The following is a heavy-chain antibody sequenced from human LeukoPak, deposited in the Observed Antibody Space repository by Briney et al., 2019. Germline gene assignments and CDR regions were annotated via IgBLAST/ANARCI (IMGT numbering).Heavy chain of an antibody. D-gene: IGHD3-3*01. CDR1: GFTFSSYA. CDR3: ARDRAWNYFDY. Sequence: GGSLRLSCAASGFTFSSYAMHWVRQAPGKGLEWVAVISYDGSNKYYADSVKGRFTISRDNSKNTLYLQMNSLRAEDAAVYYCARDRAWNYFDYWGQGTLVTVSS. J-gene: IGHJ4*02. V-gene: IGHV3-30*04. CDR2: ISYDGSNK.